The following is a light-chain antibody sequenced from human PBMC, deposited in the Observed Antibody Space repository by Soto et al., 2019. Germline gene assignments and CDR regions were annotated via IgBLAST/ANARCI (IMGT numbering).Light chain of an antibody. V-gene: IGKV3-11*01. Sequence: EIVLTQSPATLSLSPGERATLSCRASQSVSTYLAWFQQKPGQAPRLLIYDASTRATGIPARFSGGGSGTDFTLTISSLEPEDFGVYYCQQRHNWPITFGQGTRLEIK. CDR1: QSVSTY. CDR2: DAS. CDR3: QQRHNWPIT. J-gene: IGKJ5*01.